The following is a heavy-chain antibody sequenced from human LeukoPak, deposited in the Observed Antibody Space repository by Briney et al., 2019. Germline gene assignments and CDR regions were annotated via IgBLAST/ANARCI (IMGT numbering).Heavy chain of an antibody. Sequence: GGALGLSCAASGFTFSTYTMNWVRQAPGKGLEWVSYITSSSSTIYYADSVKGRFTISRDNAKNSLFLQMNSLSDEDTAVYYCARGGDSSPYYPDYWGQGTLVTVSS. CDR1: GFTFSTYT. CDR3: ARGGDSSPYYPDY. D-gene: IGHD3-22*01. V-gene: IGHV3-48*02. J-gene: IGHJ4*02. CDR2: ITSSSSTI.